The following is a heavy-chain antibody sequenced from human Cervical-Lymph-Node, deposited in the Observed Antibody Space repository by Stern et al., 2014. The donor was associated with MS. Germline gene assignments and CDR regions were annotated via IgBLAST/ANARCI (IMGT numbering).Heavy chain of an antibody. CDR3: ARRHCASRSSCDYFDF. J-gene: IGHJ4*02. Sequence: VQLVESGAEVKKPGESLKISCKGSGYSFPNYWIGWVRQMPGKGLEWMGIINPGDSDTRYSPPFQGQVTSSVDKSTSTAYLQWSSLKASDTAMYYCARRHCASRSSCDYFDFWGQGTLVTVSS. CDR1: GYSFPNYW. CDR2: INPGDSDT. V-gene: IGHV5-51*01. D-gene: IGHD1-26*01.